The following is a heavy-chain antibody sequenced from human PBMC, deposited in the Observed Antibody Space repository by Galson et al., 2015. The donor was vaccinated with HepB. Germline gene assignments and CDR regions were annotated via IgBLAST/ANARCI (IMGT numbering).Heavy chain of an antibody. J-gene: IGHJ4*02. Sequence: SLRLSCAASGFTFGSYAMHWVRQAPGKGLEWVAVISYDGSNKYYADSVKGRFTISRDNSKNTLYLQMNSLRAEDTAVYYCARASAYYDFWSGPIGYWGQGTLVTVSS. CDR3: ARASAYYDFWSGPIGY. CDR1: GFTFGSYA. D-gene: IGHD3-3*01. V-gene: IGHV3-30-3*01. CDR2: ISYDGSNK.